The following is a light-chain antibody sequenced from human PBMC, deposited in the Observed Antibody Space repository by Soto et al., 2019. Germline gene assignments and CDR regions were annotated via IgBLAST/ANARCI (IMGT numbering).Light chain of an antibody. J-gene: IGLJ1*01. V-gene: IGLV2-14*01. CDR3: ISYKTDDTVV. Sequence: QSVLTQPPSVSGSPGQSITVSCTGTSSDIGASNFVSWYQHPPDRAPKVIIFEATNRPSGVSDRFSGSKARITASLTISGLQDAHEAASYPISYKTDDTVVVGTGPKVTV. CDR2: EAT. CDR1: SSDIGASNF.